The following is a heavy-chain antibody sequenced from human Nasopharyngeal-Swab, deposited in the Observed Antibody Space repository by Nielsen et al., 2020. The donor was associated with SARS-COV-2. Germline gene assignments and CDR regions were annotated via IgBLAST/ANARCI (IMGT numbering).Heavy chain of an antibody. J-gene: IGHJ4*02. CDR2: ISSGRTSI. CDR3: ARGDTYLVTIRDY. CDR1: GFTFSSYS. D-gene: IGHD3/OR15-3a*01. V-gene: IGHV3-21*01. Sequence: GESLKISCAASGFTFSSYSMNWVRQAPGKGLEWVSCISSGRTSIYYADSVKGRFTISRDNAKNSLYLQMNSLRAEDTAVYYCARGDTYLVTIRDYWGQGTLVTVSS.